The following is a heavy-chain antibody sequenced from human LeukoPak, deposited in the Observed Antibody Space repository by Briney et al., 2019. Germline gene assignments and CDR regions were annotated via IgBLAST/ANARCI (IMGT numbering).Heavy chain of an antibody. CDR2: ISTSGSDI. D-gene: IGHD5-18*01. Sequence: GGSLRLSCAGSGFTFNTYHMTWVRQAPGKGLEWVSSISTSGSDIYSADSLKGRFTISRDNAKNSLYLQMDSLRAEDTAVYYCARGWIQPDYWGQGTLVTVST. J-gene: IGHJ4*02. CDR3: ARGWIQPDY. CDR1: GFTFNTYH. V-gene: IGHV3-21*01.